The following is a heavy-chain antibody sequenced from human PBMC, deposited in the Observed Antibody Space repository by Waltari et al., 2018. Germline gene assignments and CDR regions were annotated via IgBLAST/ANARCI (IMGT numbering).Heavy chain of an antibody. V-gene: IGHV1-8*03. J-gene: IGHJ3*02. CDR2: MNPNSGNT. Sequence: QVQLVQSGAEVKKPGASVKVSCKASGYTFTSYDINWVRQATGHGLEWMGWMNPNSGNTGYAQKFQGRVTITRNTSISTAYMELSSLRSEDTAVYYCARGPTRYCSSTSCSHDAFDIWGQGTMVTVSS. CDR3: ARGPTRYCSSTSCSHDAFDI. CDR1: GYTFTSYD. D-gene: IGHD2-2*01.